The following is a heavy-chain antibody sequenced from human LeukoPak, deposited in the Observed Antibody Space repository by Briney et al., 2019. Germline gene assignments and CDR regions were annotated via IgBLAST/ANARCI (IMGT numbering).Heavy chain of an antibody. J-gene: IGHJ4*02. CDR1: GFTFSSYA. V-gene: IGHV3-30*02. D-gene: IGHD2-2*01. CDR3: AKDALGYCSSTSCSGGFDY. Sequence: GGSLRLSCAASGFTFSSYAMHWVRQAPGKGLEWVAVIWYGGSNKYYADSVKGRFTISRDNSKNTLYLQMNSLRAEDTAVYYCAKDALGYCSSTSCSGGFDYWGQGTLVTVSS. CDR2: IWYGGSNK.